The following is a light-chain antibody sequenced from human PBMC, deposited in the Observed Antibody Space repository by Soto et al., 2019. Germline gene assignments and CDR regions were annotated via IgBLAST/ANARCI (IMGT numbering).Light chain of an antibody. CDR3: TVYNSYLEA. V-gene: IGKV1-5*03. J-gene: IGKJ1*01. CDR2: KAS. CDR1: QSISSW. Sequence: DIQMTQSPSILSASVGDRVTITCRASQSISSWLAWYQQKPGKAPKLLIYKASTLKSGVPSRFSGSGAGIEFTLTISSVQPDDFVTYYCTVYNSYLEAFGQGTKVDNK.